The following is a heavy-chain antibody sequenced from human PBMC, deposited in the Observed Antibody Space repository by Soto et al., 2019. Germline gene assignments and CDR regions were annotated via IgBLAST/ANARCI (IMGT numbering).Heavy chain of an antibody. Sequence: EVQLVESGGGLVQPGGSLRLSCAASGFTFSSYWMSWVRQAPGKGLEWVANIKQDGSEKYYVDSVKGRFTISRDNAKNSLYLQMNSLRAEDTAVYYCAREGGYCSGGSCYSDAFDIWGQGTMVTVSS. V-gene: IGHV3-7*05. J-gene: IGHJ3*02. CDR3: AREGGYCSGGSCYSDAFDI. CDR1: GFTFSSYW. D-gene: IGHD2-15*01. CDR2: IKQDGSEK.